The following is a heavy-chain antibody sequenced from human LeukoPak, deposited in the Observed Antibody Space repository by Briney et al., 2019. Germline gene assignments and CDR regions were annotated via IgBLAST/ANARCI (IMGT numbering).Heavy chain of an antibody. D-gene: IGHD3-3*01. CDR1: GGSISGYY. Sequence: PSETLSLTCTVSGGSISGYYWSWIRQPPGKGLEWIGRIYTSGSTNYNPSLKSRVTISVDTSKNQFSLKLSSVTAADTAVYYCARGYYDFWSGYWTEGYNWFDPWGQGTLVTVSS. V-gene: IGHV4-4*08. J-gene: IGHJ5*02. CDR3: ARGYYDFWSGYWTEGYNWFDP. CDR2: IYTSGST.